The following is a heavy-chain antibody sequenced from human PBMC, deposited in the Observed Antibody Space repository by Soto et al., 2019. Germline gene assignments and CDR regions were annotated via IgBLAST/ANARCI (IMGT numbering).Heavy chain of an antibody. D-gene: IGHD3-10*01. Sequence: GSLRLSCAASGFTFSDYYMSWIRQAPGKGLEWVSYISSSGSTIYYADSVKGRFTISRDNAKNSLYLQMNSLRAEDTAVYYCARVPWFGELWDYWGQGTLVTVSS. J-gene: IGHJ4*02. CDR1: GFTFSDYY. CDR2: ISSSGSTI. V-gene: IGHV3-11*01. CDR3: ARVPWFGELWDY.